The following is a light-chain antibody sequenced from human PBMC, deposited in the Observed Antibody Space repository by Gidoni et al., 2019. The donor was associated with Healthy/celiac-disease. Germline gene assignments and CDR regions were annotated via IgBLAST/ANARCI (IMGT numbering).Light chain of an antibody. V-gene: IGKV1-13*02. CDR2: DAC. CDR3: QQFNSYPQ. Sequence: AIQLTQSPSSLSASVGDRVTITCRASMGISSALAWYQQKPGKAPKLLIYDACSLESGVPSRCSGSGSGTDFTLTISILQPEDFATYYCQQFNSYPQFGQGTRLEIK. J-gene: IGKJ5*01. CDR1: MGISSA.